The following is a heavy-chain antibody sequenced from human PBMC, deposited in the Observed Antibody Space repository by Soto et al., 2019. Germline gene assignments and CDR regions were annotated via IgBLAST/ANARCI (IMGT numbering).Heavy chain of an antibody. V-gene: IGHV3-48*03. Sequence: GGSLRLSCAVSGITLTNYEMNWVRQAPGKGLGWVSYISSTSSTIYYADSVKGRFTVSRDNAKNSLYLQINSLRAEDTAVYYCAGSRRNTDFWSDPQLGDGMDVWGRGTTVTVSS. CDR2: ISSTSSTI. J-gene: IGHJ6*02. CDR1: GITLTNYE. D-gene: IGHD3-3*01. CDR3: AGSRRNTDFWSDPQLGDGMDV.